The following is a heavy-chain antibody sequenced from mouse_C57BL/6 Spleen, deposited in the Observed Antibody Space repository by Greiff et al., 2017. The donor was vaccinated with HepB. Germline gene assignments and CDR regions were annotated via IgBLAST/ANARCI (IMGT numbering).Heavy chain of an antibody. V-gene: IGHV5-16*01. J-gene: IGHJ4*01. CDR3: ARDSGDY. Sequence: EVQLVESEGGLVQPGSSMKLSCTASGFTFSDYYMAWVRQVPEKGLEWVANINYDGSSTYYLDSLKSRFIISRDNAKNILYLQMSSLKSEDTATYYCARDSGDYWGQGTSVTVSS. CDR2: INYDGSST. CDR1: GFTFSDYY.